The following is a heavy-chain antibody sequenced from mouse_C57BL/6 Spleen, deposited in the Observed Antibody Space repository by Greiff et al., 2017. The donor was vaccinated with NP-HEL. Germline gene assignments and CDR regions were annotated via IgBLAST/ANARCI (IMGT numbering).Heavy chain of an antibody. J-gene: IGHJ4*01. Sequence: VHMHHPFAQLSKPGASVKLSCKASGYTFTSYWMHWVNQRPGQGLEWIGYSNPSRGYTKYNQQFKDKATLTADKSSSTAYMQLSSLTYEDSAVYYCARGVYYDYDNYYAMDYWGQGTSVTVSS. CDR3: ARGVYYDYDNYYAMDY. D-gene: IGHD2-4*01. CDR1: GYTFTSYW. V-gene: IGHV1-7*01. CDR2: SNPSRGYT.